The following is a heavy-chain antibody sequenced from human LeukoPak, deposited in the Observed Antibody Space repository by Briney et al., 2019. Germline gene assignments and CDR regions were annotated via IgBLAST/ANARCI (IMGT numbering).Heavy chain of an antibody. CDR3: ARGAVVVPAFDY. Sequence: SETLSLTCAVYGGSFSGYYWSWIRQPPGKGLEWIGEINHSGSTNYNPSLKSRVTISVDTSKNRFSLKLSSVTAADTAVYYCARGAVVVPAFDYWGQGTLVTVSS. CDR1: GGSFSGYY. CDR2: INHSGST. J-gene: IGHJ4*02. D-gene: IGHD2-2*01. V-gene: IGHV4-34*01.